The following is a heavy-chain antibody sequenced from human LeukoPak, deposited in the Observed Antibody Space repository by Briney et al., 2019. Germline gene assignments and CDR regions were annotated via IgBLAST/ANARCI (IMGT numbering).Heavy chain of an antibody. V-gene: IGHV3-64D*06. D-gene: IGHD3-10*01. Sequence: GGSLRLSCSASGFTFSRYAMHWVRQVPGKGLEYVSAISSNGGSTYYADSVKGRFTISRDNSRNTLHLQMSSLRVEDTAVYYCVKDSSSGSYFDYWGQGTLVTVSS. J-gene: IGHJ4*02. CDR1: GFTFSRYA. CDR2: ISSNGGST. CDR3: VKDSSSGSYFDY.